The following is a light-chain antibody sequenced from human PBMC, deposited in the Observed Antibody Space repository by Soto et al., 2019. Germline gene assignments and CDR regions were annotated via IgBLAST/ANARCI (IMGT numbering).Light chain of an antibody. CDR2: AAS. V-gene: IGKV1-9*01. Sequence: IQLTQSPSSLSASVGDRVTITCRASQGISSYLAWYQKKPGKAPKLLIYAASSLQSGVPSRFSGSGSGTDFTLTISRLEPEDFAVYYCQQYGGSGTFGQGTKVDIK. CDR1: QGISSY. J-gene: IGKJ1*01. CDR3: QQYGGSGT.